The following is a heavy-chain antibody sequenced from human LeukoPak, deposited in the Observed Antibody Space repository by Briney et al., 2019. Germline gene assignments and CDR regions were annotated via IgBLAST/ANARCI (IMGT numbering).Heavy chain of an antibody. CDR3: AREGAVAGWDYYGMDV. CDR2: ISSSSSTI. Sequence: GSLRLSCAASGFTFSSYAMSWVRQAPGKGLEWVSYISSSSSTIYYADSVKGRFTISRDNAKNSLYLQMNSLRDEDTAVYYCAREGAVAGWDYYGMDVWGQGTTVTVSS. D-gene: IGHD6-19*01. V-gene: IGHV3-48*02. CDR1: GFTFSSYA. J-gene: IGHJ6*02.